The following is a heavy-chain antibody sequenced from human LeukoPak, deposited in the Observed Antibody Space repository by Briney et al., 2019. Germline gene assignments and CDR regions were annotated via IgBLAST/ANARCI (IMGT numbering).Heavy chain of an antibody. J-gene: IGHJ5*01. D-gene: IGHD3-3*01. CDR3: ARGEKSGVAYTNWLDS. V-gene: IGHV3-7*01. CDR1: GFTFSDYY. CDR2: IKPDGSEQ. Sequence: PGGSLRLSCAASGFTFSDYYMSWVRQAPGEGLDWVAAIKPDGSEQYYVDSVKGRFTISRDNAKNSLFLQMNSLRAEDTALYYCARGEKSGVAYTNWLDSCGQGTLVPVSS.